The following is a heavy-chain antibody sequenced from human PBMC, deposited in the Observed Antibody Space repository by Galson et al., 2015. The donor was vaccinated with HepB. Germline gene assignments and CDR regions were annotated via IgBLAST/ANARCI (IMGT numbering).Heavy chain of an antibody. J-gene: IGHJ6*02. D-gene: IGHD2-2*02. CDR2: ISYDGSNK. CDR3: ARVLRARYCSSTSCYNNYYGMDV. CDR1: GFTFSSYA. Sequence: FLRLSCAASGFTFSSYAMHWVRQAPGKGLEWVAVISYDGSNKYYADSVKGRFTISRDNSKNTLYLQMNSLRAEDTAVYYCARVLRARYCSSTSCYNNYYGMDVWGQGTTVTVSS. V-gene: IGHV3-30*04.